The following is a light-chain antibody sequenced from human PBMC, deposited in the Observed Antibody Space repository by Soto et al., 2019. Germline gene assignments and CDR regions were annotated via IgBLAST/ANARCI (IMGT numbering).Light chain of an antibody. CDR1: HNIGDC. CDR2: DAS. V-gene: IGKV1-5*01. CDR3: QQYESYSLT. Sequence: DIQMTQSPSTVSASAGDSLTITCRASHNIGDCLAWYQQKPGKAPHLLIYDASNLESGVPSRFSGSGSGTEFTLTISSLRPDDFATYYCQQYESYSLTFGGGTRIDIK. J-gene: IGKJ4*01.